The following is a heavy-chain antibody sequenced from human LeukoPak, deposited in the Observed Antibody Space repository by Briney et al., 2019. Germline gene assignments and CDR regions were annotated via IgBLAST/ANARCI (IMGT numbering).Heavy chain of an antibody. CDR2: IYYSGST. V-gene: IGHV4-31*03. J-gene: IGHJ4*02. Sequence: SQTLSLTCTVSGGSISSGGYYWSWIRQHPGKGLEWIGYIYYSGSTYYNPSLKGRVTISVDTSKNQFSLKLSSVTAADTAVYYCARVRGIVVVDYWGQGTLVTVSS. D-gene: IGHD2-2*01. CDR3: ARVRGIVVVDY. CDR1: GGSISSGGYY.